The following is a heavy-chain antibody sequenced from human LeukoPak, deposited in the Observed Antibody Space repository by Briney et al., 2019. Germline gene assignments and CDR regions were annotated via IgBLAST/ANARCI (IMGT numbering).Heavy chain of an antibody. J-gene: IGHJ6*03. Sequence: PGGSLRLSCAASGFTFSDYYMSWIRQAPGKGLEWVSTIRGVGGYTYYADSVKGRFTISRDNSKNTLYLQMNSLRAEDTAVYYCANVRDRDGHQLSHYYYFMDVWGKGTTVTVSS. CDR3: ANVRDRDGHQLSHYYYFMDV. D-gene: IGHD5-24*01. CDR2: IRGVGGYT. CDR1: GFTFSDYY. V-gene: IGHV3-23*01.